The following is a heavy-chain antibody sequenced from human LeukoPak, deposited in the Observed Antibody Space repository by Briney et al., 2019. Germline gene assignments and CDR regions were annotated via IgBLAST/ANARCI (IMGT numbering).Heavy chain of an antibody. CDR2: INHSGST. Sequence: SETLSLTCAVYGGSFSGYYWSWIRQPPGKGLEWIGEINHSGSTNYNPSLKSRVTISVDTSKNQFSLKLSSVTAADTAVYYCARGYYYDSSGLKPFDYWGQGTLATVSS. CDR1: GGSFSGYY. CDR3: ARGYYYDSSGLKPFDY. V-gene: IGHV4-34*01. D-gene: IGHD3-22*01. J-gene: IGHJ4*02.